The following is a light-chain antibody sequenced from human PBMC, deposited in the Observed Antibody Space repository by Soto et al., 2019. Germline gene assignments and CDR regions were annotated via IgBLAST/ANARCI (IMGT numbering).Light chain of an antibody. J-gene: IGKJ1*01. V-gene: IGKV4-1*01. CDR1: QTVLYSSNNKDY. Sequence: DIGMTQSPDSLAVSLGERATINCKSSQTVLYSSNNKDYLAWYQQKPGQPPKLRIYWASTRESGVPDRFSGSGSETDFTLTISSLQAEDVAVYYCQQYFRPPRTFGQGTKVEIK. CDR2: WAS. CDR3: QQYFRPPRT.